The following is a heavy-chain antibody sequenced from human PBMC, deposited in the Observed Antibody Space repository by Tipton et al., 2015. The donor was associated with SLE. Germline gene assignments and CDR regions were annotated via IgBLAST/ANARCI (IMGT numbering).Heavy chain of an antibody. CDR3: ARESPGTHAFDI. D-gene: IGHD1-7*01. J-gene: IGHJ3*02. V-gene: IGHV4-34*01. Sequence: TLSLTCAVYGGSFGGYYWSWIRQPPGKGLEWIGEINHSGSTNYNPSLKSRVTISVDTSKNQFSLKLSSVTAADTAVYYCARESPGTHAFDIWGQGTMVTVSS. CDR1: GGSFGGYY. CDR2: INHSGST.